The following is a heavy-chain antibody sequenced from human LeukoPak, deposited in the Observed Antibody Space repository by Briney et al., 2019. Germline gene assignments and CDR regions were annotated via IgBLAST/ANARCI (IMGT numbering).Heavy chain of an antibody. CDR1: GYIFTNYY. D-gene: IGHD3-10*01. CDR3: TRDPSGFDY. CDR2: INPVGGST. J-gene: IGHJ4*02. Sequence: ASVKVSCKASGYIFTNYYMHWVRQAPGQGLEWMGMINPVGGSTIYAQQFQGRVTMTRDTSTSTVYMELSSLRSEDTAVYYCTRDPSGFDYWGQGTLVTVSS. V-gene: IGHV1-46*01.